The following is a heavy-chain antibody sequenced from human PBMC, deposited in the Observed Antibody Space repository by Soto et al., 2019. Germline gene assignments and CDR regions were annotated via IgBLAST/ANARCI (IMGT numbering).Heavy chain of an antibody. CDR1: SGSYRGYH. CDR3: ARTIAARATRDFDY. V-gene: IGHV4-34*01. CDR2: PRHRRAT. D-gene: IGHD6-13*01. Sequence: SDPLPLTLAAYSGSYRGYHCIWRCPPPWTGPESLRRPRHRRATNYNPSLKSQVTISVDTSKNQFSLSLSSVTAADTAVYYCARTIAARATRDFDYWGQGILVTVSS. J-gene: IGHJ4*02.